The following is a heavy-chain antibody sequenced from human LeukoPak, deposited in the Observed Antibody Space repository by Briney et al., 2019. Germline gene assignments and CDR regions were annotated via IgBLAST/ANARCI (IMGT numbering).Heavy chain of an antibody. CDR3: VREAAATLFDY. CDR1: GFTFSSFT. J-gene: IGHJ4*02. V-gene: IGHV3-21*01. CDR2: ISSSSRDI. Sequence: GGSLRLSCAASGFTFSSFTMNWIRQAPGKGLEWVAAISSSSRDIFYADSVKGRFSISRDNTQNSLSLQMNSLRAEDTAVYYCVREAAATLFDYWGQGTLVTVSS. D-gene: IGHD1-26*01.